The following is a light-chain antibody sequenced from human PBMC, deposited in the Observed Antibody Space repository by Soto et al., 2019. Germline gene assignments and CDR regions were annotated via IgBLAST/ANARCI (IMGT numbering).Light chain of an antibody. CDR2: GAS. Sequence: EIVMTQSPATLSVSPGERATLSCRASQSVSSNLAWYQQKPGQAPRLLIYGASTRSTGIPAKFSGSGSGKEFTLTIRSLQSEDFAVYYCHQYNNWPLTFRGGT. CDR3: HQYNNWPLT. J-gene: IGKJ4*01. CDR1: QSVSSN. V-gene: IGKV3-15*01.